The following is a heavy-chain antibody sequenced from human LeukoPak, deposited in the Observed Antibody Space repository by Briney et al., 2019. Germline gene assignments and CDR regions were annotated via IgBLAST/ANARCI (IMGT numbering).Heavy chain of an antibody. CDR2: ISSYSTI. D-gene: IGHD6-19*01. V-gene: IGHV3-48*03. J-gene: IGHJ4*02. CDR3: ARESIAVAGAPFDC. CDR1: GFTHSSYE. Sequence: GGSLRLLWAVSGFTHSSYEMMWVRPAPGKGLAWVSYISSYSTIYDADSVKGRFTISRDNAKNSLYLQMNSLRAEDTSVYYCARESIAVAGAPFDCWGQGTLVSVCS.